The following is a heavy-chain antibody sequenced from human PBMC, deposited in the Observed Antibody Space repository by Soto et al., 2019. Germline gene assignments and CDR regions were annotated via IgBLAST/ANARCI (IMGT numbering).Heavy chain of an antibody. J-gene: IGHJ4*02. CDR2: IIPIFGSS. Sequence: QVQLVQSGAEVRKPGSSVKVSCEASGGTFSSYSINWVRQAPGQGLEWMGGIIPIFGSSNYAQKFQGRITITADKSTNTVFMELTSRRSEDTALYLCETKPLRGKGYFYFDHWGQGTLLTVSS. CDR1: GGTFSSYS. CDR3: ETKPLRGKGYFYFDH. D-gene: IGHD3-16*01. V-gene: IGHV1-69*06.